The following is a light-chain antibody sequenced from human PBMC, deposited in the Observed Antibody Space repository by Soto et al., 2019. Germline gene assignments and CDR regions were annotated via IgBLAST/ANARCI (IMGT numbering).Light chain of an antibody. CDR2: DVS. Sequence: QSALTQPASVSGSPGQSITISCTGTSSDVGGYNYVSWYQQHPAKAPKLMIYDVSNRPSGVSNPFSGSKSGNTASLTISGLQAEDEADYYCSSYTSSILFGGGTKLTVL. CDR1: SSDVGGYNY. J-gene: IGLJ2*01. CDR3: SSYTSSIL. V-gene: IGLV2-14*01.